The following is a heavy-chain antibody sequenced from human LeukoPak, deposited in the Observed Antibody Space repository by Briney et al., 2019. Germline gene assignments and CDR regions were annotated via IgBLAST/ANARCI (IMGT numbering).Heavy chain of an antibody. CDR1: GFTFSSYA. Sequence: PGVSLRLSCAASGFTFSSYAMSWVRQAPGKGLEWVSAISGSGGSTYYADSVKGRLTISRDNAKNSLYLQMNSLRAEDTAVYYCARGNSSSWYSYWGQGTLVTVSS. V-gene: IGHV3-23*01. D-gene: IGHD6-13*01. CDR3: ARGNSSSWYSY. J-gene: IGHJ4*02. CDR2: ISGSGGST.